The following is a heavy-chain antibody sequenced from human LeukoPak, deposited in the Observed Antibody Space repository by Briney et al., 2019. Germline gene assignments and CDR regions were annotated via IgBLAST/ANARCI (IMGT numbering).Heavy chain of an antibody. J-gene: IGHJ4*02. D-gene: IGHD3-3*01. CDR2: SGSGGSP. Sequence: GGSLRLSRAACGFTFNIHAMSCVRPAPGEGRECCVTSGSGGSPFYADSVKGRFTISRDNSKYTLYLQMNSLRAEDTAVYYCAKDIYYDFWSGYAFDYWGQGTLVTVSS. CDR1: GFTFNIHA. CDR3: AKDIYYDFWSGYAFDY. V-gene: IGHV3-23*01.